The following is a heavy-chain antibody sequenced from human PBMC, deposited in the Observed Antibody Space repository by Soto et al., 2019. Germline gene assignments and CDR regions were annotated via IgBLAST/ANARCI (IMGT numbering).Heavy chain of an antibody. CDR1: GFTFSSYW. D-gene: IGHD3-10*01. Sequence: EVQVVESGGGLVQPGGSLRLSCAASGFTFSSYWMSWVRQAPGKGLEWVANIKEDGSEKNYVDSVKGQFTISRDNAKNSLYLQMNSLRAEDTAVTYWARERYYYGAGDYWGQGTLVTVSS. J-gene: IGHJ4*02. CDR2: IKEDGSEK. CDR3: ARERYYYGAGDY. V-gene: IGHV3-7*01.